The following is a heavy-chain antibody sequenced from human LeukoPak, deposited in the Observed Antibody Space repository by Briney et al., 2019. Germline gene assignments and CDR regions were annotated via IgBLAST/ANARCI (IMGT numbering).Heavy chain of an antibody. Sequence: GGSLRLSCAASGFTFSNAWMSWVRQAPGKGLEWVGRIKSKTDGGTTDYAAPVKGRLTISRDDSKNTLYLQMDSLKTEDTAVYYCTPSSGYYPYYFDYWGQGTLVT. CDR1: GFTFSNAW. CDR3: TPSSGYYPYYFDY. V-gene: IGHV3-15*01. J-gene: IGHJ4*02. D-gene: IGHD3-22*01. CDR2: IKSKTDGGTT.